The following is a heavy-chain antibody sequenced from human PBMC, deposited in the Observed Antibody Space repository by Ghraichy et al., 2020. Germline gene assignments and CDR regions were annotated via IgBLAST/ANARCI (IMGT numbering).Heavy chain of an antibody. D-gene: IGHD6-19*01. CDR1: GFTFNTYS. CDR2: ISSSGSTI. V-gene: IGHV3-48*01. J-gene: IGHJ6*03. CDR3: ARGSGVYHMDV. Sequence: GGSLRLSCAASGFTFNTYSMNWVHRAPGKGLEWVSYISSSGSTIYYADSAKGRFTISRDNAKNSLFLQMNSLRAEDTAVYYCARGSGVYHMDVWGKGTTVTVSS.